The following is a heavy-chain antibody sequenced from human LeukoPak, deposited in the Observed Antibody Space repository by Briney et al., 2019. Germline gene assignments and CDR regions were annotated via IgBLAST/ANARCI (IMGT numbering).Heavy chain of an antibody. V-gene: IGHV4-34*01. D-gene: IGHD2/OR15-2a*01. CDR3: ARASLHSSLDY. Sequence: SETLSLTCTVSGGSISNYYWSWIRQPPGKGLEWIGEINHSGSTNYNPSLKSRVTISVDTSKNQFSLKLSSVTAADTAVYYCARASLHSSLDYWGQGTLVTVSS. J-gene: IGHJ4*02. CDR1: GGSISNYY. CDR2: INHSGST.